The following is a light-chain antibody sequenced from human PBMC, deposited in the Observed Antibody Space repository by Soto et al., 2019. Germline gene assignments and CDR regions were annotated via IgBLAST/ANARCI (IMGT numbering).Light chain of an antibody. CDR3: AQYSTAPWT. V-gene: IGKV4-1*01. CDR2: WAS. CDR1: QTIFYSSNRNDY. J-gene: IGKJ1*01. Sequence: DIVMTQSPDSLAVSLGERATINCRSSQTIFYSSNRNDYFACYQQKPGHPPRVLIYWASTRESGVPDRFSGGGSASDFTLTITYLEAEDVGVYDGAQYSTAPWTFSQGAKVYIK.